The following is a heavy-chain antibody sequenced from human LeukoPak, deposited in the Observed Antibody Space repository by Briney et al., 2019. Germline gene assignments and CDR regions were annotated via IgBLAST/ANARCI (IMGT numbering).Heavy chain of an antibody. Sequence: SETLSLTCTVSGYSISNGYFWGWIRQPAGKGLEWIGRIYTSGSTNYNPSLKSRVTISVDTSKNQFSLKLSSVTAADTAVYYCARALLISSGFSDDYWGQGTLVTVSS. J-gene: IGHJ4*02. CDR2: IYTSGST. V-gene: IGHV4-61*02. CDR1: GYSISNGYF. CDR3: ARALLISSGFSDDY. D-gene: IGHD6-19*01.